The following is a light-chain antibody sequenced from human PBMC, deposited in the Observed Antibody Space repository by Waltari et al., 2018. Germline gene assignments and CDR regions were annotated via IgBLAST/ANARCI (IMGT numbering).Light chain of an antibody. CDR2: AAS. CDR3: HQSHTVPHT. V-gene: IGKV1-39*01. CDR1: QTISTY. Sequence: DIQMTQSPSSLSASVGDSVTITCRARQTISTYLNWYQQTAGKAPKLLIYAASALQSGVPSRFRGSGSGTDFTLTITSLQPEDFATYYCHQSHTVPHTFGQGTKLEIK. J-gene: IGKJ2*01.